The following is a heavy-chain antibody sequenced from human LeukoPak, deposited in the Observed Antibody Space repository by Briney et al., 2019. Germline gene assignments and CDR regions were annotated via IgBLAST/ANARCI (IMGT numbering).Heavy chain of an antibody. D-gene: IGHD1-26*01. CDR2: IITYNGNT. CDR1: GYTFTSYG. Sequence: GASVKVPCKASGYTFTSYGISWVRQAPGQGLEWMGWIITYNGNTKYAQSVQGRGTMTTDTSTSTAYMELRSLRSDDTAVYYCARSLSVGAPYYFDYWGQGTLVTVSS. J-gene: IGHJ4*02. CDR3: ARSLSVGAPYYFDY. V-gene: IGHV1-18*01.